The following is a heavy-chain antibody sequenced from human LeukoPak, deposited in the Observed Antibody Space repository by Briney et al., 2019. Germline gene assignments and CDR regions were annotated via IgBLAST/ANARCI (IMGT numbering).Heavy chain of an antibody. CDR1: GFTVSSNY. CDR3: ARETTNWFDP. Sequence: GGSLRLSCAASGFTVSSNYMSWVRQAPGKGLEWVSVIYSGGTTYYADAVKGRFTISRDNSKNTLYLQMNSLRAEDTAVYYCARETTNWFDPWGQGTLVTVSS. V-gene: IGHV3-53*01. J-gene: IGHJ5*02. CDR2: IYSGGTT. D-gene: IGHD4-17*01.